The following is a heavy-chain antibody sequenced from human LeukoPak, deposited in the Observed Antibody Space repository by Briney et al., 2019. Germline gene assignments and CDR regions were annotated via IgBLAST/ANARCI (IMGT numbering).Heavy chain of an antibody. J-gene: IGHJ4*02. V-gene: IGHV4-38-2*02. CDR2: IYHSGNT. Sequence: TSETLSLTCTVSGYSISSGHYWDWIRQPPGKGLEWIGNIYHSGNTYYNPSLKSRVTISVDTSKNQFSLKLSSVTAADTAVYYCARGPRITIFGVVIIPRRTFDYWGQGTLVTVSS. CDR3: ARGPRITIFGVVIIPRRTFDY. D-gene: IGHD3-3*01. CDR1: GYSISSGHY.